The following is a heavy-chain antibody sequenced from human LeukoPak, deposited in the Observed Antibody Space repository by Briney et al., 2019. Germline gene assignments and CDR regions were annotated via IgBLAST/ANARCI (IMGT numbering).Heavy chain of an antibody. J-gene: IGHJ4*02. V-gene: IGHV4-39*01. CDR3: ARHVRGTLQNFDY. CDR1: GDSISSSSYY. Sequence: SGTLSLTCTVSGDSISSSSYYWGWLRQPPGTGLEWIGSIYYFGSTYYNPSLKSRVTISVDTSMNQFSLKLSSVTAADTAVYYCARHVRGTLQNFDYWGQGTLVTVSS. D-gene: IGHD4-11*01. CDR2: IYYFGST.